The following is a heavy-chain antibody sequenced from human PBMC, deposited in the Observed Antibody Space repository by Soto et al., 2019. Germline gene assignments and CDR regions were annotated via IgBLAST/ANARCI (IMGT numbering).Heavy chain of an antibody. V-gene: IGHV4-59*08. CDR2: IFYSGST. J-gene: IGHJ5*01. D-gene: IGHD2-2*01. CDR3: ARLVGNSWLDS. Sequence: PSETLSLTCTVSGGSISGYYWSWIRQPPGKGLEWIGYIFYSGSTYYNPSLQSRITINPDTSNNQFSLQLNSVTPDDTAVYYCARLVGNSWLDSWGQGTLVTVSS. CDR1: GGSISGYY.